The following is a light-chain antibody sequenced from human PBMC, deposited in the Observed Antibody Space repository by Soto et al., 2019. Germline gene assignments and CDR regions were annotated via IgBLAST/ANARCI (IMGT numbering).Light chain of an antibody. CDR2: KVS. V-gene: IGKV2-24*01. Sequence: VLTQTPLLSPVTLGQPASISCRSSRSLVASDGNAYLTWLHQRPGQPPRPLIYKVSQRLSGVPDRFSGSGAGTDFPLHITRVEAEDVGTYFCMQATQLRTFGQGTRLEIK. CDR3: MQATQLRT. J-gene: IGKJ5*01. CDR1: RSLVASDGNAY.